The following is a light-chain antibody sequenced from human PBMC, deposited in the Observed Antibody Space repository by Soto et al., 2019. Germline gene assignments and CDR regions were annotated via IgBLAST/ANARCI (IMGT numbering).Light chain of an antibody. CDR1: QSISSR. V-gene: IGKV1-5*01. J-gene: IGKJ1*01. Sequence: DIQMTQSPSTLSASVGDRVTITCRASQSISSRLAWYQQKPGKAPKLLIYDASILESGVPSRFSGSGSCTEFTLTISGLQPDGFATDYCPQYDSYWTFGQGTKVEIK. CDR2: DAS. CDR3: PQYDSYWT.